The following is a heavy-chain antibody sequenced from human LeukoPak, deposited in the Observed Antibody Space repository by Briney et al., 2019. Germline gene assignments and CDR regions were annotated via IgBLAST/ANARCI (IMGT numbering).Heavy chain of an antibody. CDR2: INHSGST. V-gene: IGHV4-34*01. J-gene: IGHJ6*02. Sequence: SETLSLTCAVYGGSFSGYYWSWIRKPPGKGLEWIGEINHSGSTNYNPSLKSRVTISVDTSKNQFSLKPSSVTAADTAVYYCARGVAYSLDSLNYYGMDVWGQGTTVTVSS. CDR1: GGSFSGYY. CDR3: ARGVAYSLDSLNYYGMDV. D-gene: IGHD5-18*01.